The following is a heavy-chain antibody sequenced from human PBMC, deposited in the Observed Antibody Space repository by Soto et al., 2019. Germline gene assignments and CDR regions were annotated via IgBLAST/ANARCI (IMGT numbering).Heavy chain of an antibody. CDR2: IYYSGST. Sequence: SETLSLTCTVSGGSISSYYWSWIRQPPGKGLEWIGYIYYSGSTNYNPSLKSRVTISVDTSKNQFSLKLSSVTAADTAVYYCARAPTPYDILTGYLPYYYYGMDVWGQGTTVTVSS. D-gene: IGHD3-9*01. CDR1: GGSISSYY. V-gene: IGHV4-59*01. CDR3: ARAPTPYDILTGYLPYYYYGMDV. J-gene: IGHJ6*02.